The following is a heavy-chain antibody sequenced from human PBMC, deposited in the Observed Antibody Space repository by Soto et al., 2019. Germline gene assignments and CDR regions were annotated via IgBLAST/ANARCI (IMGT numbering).Heavy chain of an antibody. CDR3: ARGGGGGLFEP. CDR2: ISPRSTFR. V-gene: IGHV3-21*05. D-gene: IGHD2-21*01. Sequence: GGSLRLSCAASGFTFSSYEMNWVRQAPGKGLEWISYISPRSTFRDYAESVKGRFTISRDSVKNSLYLQMNNLTAGDTGVYYCARGGGGGLFEPWGQGSLVTVSP. J-gene: IGHJ5*02. CDR1: GFTFSSYE.